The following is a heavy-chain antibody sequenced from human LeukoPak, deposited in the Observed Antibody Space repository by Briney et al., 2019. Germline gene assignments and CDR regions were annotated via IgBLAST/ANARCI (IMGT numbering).Heavy chain of an antibody. Sequence: GGSLRLSCAASGFTFSSYWMSWVRQAPGKGLEWVANIKQDGSEKYYVDSVKGRFTISRDNAKNSLYLQMNSLRAEDTAVYYCARGGGYSSGWYRGRFDYWGQGTLVTVSS. CDR2: IKQDGSEK. CDR3: ARGGGYSSGWYRGRFDY. D-gene: IGHD6-13*01. CDR1: GFTFSSYW. J-gene: IGHJ4*02. V-gene: IGHV3-7*04.